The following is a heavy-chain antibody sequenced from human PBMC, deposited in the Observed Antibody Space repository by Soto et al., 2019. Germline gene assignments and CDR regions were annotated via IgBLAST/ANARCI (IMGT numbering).Heavy chain of an antibody. J-gene: IGHJ6*02. CDR2: ISTYNGNT. CDR3: ARDVGTVTTTHQYYYYGMDV. V-gene: IGHV1-18*01. D-gene: IGHD4-17*01. Sequence: EASVKVSCKASGYTFTSYGISWVRQAPGQGLEWMGWISTYNGNTNYAQKLQGRVTMTTDTSTSTAYMELRSLRSDDTAVYYCARDVGTVTTTHQYYYYGMDVWGQGTTVTVSS. CDR1: GYTFTSYG.